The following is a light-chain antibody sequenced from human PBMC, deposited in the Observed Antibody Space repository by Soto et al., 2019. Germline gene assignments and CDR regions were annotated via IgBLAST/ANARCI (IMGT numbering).Light chain of an antibody. CDR3: QQYNNWPPWT. V-gene: IGKV3-15*01. J-gene: IGKJ1*01. CDR2: GAS. Sequence: EIVFTQSPGTLSLSPGERATLYCRASQSVRSNYLAWYQQKPGQAPRLLIYGASTRATGIPARFSGSGSGTEFTLTISSLQSEDFAVYYCQQYNNWPPWTFGQGTKVDIK. CDR1: QSVRSN.